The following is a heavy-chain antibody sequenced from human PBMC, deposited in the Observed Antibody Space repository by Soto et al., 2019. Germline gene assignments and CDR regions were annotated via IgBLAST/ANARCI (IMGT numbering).Heavy chain of an antibody. D-gene: IGHD3-22*01. CDR1: GFAFSNYL. CDR3: AANHRHDTDPIWPD. V-gene: IGHV5-51*01. J-gene: IGHJ4*02. Sequence: PXESLKISRKTSGFAFSNYLFGWVRQMPGKGFEWMGITYPGDSATKYSPSFQGHVTISSDKSTNTAYLQWSSLRASDTAIYFCAANHRHDTDPIWPDWGQGTLVTVSS. CDR2: TYPGDSAT.